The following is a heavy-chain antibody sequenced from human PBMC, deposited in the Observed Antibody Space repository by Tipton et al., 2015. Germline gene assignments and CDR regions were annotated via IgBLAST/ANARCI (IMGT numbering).Heavy chain of an antibody. J-gene: IGHJ3*02. CDR3: ARAMEADPDALDI. CDR1: GASVTGGSYY. V-gene: IGHV4-61*01. CDR2: IYYSGVT. Sequence: TLSLTCTVSGASVTGGSYYWSWIRQPPGKGLEWIGYIYYSGVTNYNPSLKSRVTISVDRSKNQFSLNLRSVTAADTAVYYCARAMEADPDALDIWGQGTMVTVS. D-gene: IGHD3-3*01.